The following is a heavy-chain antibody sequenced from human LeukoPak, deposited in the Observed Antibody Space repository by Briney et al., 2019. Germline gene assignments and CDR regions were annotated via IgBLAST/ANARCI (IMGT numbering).Heavy chain of an antibody. V-gene: IGHV1-18*01. CDR1: GYTFTSYG. CDR2: ISAYNGNT. D-gene: IGHD2-15*01. Sequence: ASVKVSCKASGYTFTSYGISWVRQAPGQGLEWMGWISAYNGNTNYAQKLQGRVTMTTDTSTSTAYMELRSLRSDDTAVYYCARVEYCSGGSCNSGIQLWFSYNYGMDVWGQGTTVTVSS. J-gene: IGHJ6*02. CDR3: ARVEYCSGGSCNSGIQLWFSYNYGMDV.